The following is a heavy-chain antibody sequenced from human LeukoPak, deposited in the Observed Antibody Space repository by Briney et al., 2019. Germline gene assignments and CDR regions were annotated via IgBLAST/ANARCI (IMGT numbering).Heavy chain of an antibody. V-gene: IGHV3-7*05. CDR2: IKKKGSAK. J-gene: IGHJ4*02. D-gene: IGHD2-15*01. CDR1: GFTLSNYW. Sequence: PGGSLRLSCAASGFTLSNYWMSWGRQAPGKGLEWVANIKKKGSAKYYVDSVKGRFTISRDNAKNSLYLQMNSLRAEDTALYYCAREDQPRGTFDYWGQGILVTVSS. CDR3: AREDQPRGTFDY.